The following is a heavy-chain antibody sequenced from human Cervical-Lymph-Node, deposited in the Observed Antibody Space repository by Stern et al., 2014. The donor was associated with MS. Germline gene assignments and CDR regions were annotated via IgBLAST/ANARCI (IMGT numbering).Heavy chain of an antibody. CDR2: IIPIIGLA. CDR1: GGNFSRSFA. J-gene: IGHJ5*02. Sequence: QVQLVQSGAEVKKPGSSVTLSCNASGGNFSRSFAVSWVRQAPGRGLLWMGRIIPIIGLANYAQKFQTRLTISADKSTSTVYMELTSLTSEDTALYYCARGIVANRPASTLHNLFDPWGQGTLVTVSS. V-gene: IGHV1-69*04. CDR3: ARGIVANRPASTLHNLFDP. D-gene: IGHD2-21*01.